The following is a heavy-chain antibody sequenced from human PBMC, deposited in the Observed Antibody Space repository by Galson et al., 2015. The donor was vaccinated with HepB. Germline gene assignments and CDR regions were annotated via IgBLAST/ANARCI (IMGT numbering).Heavy chain of an antibody. CDR1: GFTFSSYG. CDR2: IWYDGSSK. Sequence: SLRLSCAASGFTFSSYGMHWVRQAPGKGLEWVAGIWYDGSSKYYADSVKGRFTISRDNSKNSLYLQMNSLRAEDTAVYYCARHYDYVWGSYRIPGGYFDYWGQGTLVTVSP. J-gene: IGHJ4*02. V-gene: IGHV3-33*01. D-gene: IGHD3-16*02. CDR3: ARHYDYVWGSYRIPGGYFDY.